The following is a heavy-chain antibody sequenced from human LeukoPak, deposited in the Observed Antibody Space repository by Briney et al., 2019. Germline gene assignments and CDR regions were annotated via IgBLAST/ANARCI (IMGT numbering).Heavy chain of an antibody. V-gene: IGHV3-23*01. CDR2: ISVSGGST. J-gene: IGHJ4*02. D-gene: IGHD3-10*01. CDR3: AKDLREYYGSVSYYNVGCY. CDR1: GFTFSSYV. Sequence: PGGSLRLSCAASGFTFSSYVMSWVRQAPGKGLEWVSAISVSGGSTYYAYSVKGGFTISRENSKNTLYLQRNSLRAEAAAVYYWAKDLREYYGSVSYYNVGCYWGQRTLVTVSS.